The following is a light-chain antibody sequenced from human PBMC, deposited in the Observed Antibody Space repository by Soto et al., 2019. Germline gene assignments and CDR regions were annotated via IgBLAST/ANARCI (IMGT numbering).Light chain of an antibody. CDR1: SSDVGNYNY. Sequence: QSALTQPASVSGSPGQSITISCTGTSSDVGNYNYVSWYQHHPGKAPKLIIFDVSNRPSGISNRFSGSKSGNTASLTISGLQDEDEADYYCSSYTSTSTVIFGGGTKLTVL. CDR2: DVS. J-gene: IGLJ2*01. V-gene: IGLV2-14*03. CDR3: SSYTSTSTVI.